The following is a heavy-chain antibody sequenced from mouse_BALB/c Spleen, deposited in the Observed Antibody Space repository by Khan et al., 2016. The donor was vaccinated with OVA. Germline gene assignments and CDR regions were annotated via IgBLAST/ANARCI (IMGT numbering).Heavy chain of an antibody. CDR1: GYTFTNAG. Sequence: QIQLVQSGPELKKPGETVRISCKASGYTFTNAGMQWVQKMPGKGLKWIGWINTHSGVPKYAEDFKGRFAFSLETSASTVYLQITNLKNEDTATYVCAGGGAAYYRNDGGAMDYWGQGTSVTVSS. CDR3: AGGGAAYYRNDGGAMDY. J-gene: IGHJ4*01. V-gene: IGHV9-4*02. D-gene: IGHD2-14*01. CDR2: INTHSGVP.